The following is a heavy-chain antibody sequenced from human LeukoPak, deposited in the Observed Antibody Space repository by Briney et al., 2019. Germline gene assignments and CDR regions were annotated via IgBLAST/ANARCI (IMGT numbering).Heavy chain of an antibody. V-gene: IGHV3-11*01. J-gene: IGHJ6*04. CDR3: AKATSNFWSGPDV. CDR2: ISSSGSTI. CDR1: GFTFSDYY. D-gene: IGHD3-3*01. Sequence: PGGSLRLSCAASGFTFSDYYMSWIRQAPGKGLEWVSYISSSGSTIYYADSVKGRFTISRDNSKNTLFLQVSSLRAEDTAVYYCAKATSNFWSGPDVWGKGTSVTVSS.